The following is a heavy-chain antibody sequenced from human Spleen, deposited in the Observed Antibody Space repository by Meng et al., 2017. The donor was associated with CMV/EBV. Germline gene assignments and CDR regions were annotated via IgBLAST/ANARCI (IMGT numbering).Heavy chain of an antibody. V-gene: IGHV3-11*01. Sequence: GESLKISCVVSGFPFSDYYISWIRQAPGKGLEWISIIRGGGGNIDYADSVKGRFTISRDNAKNSVYLQMNTLRAEDTAVYYCAKDQIGLLPGDPYYDHWGQGTLVTVSS. CDR1: GFPFSDYY. J-gene: IGHJ4*02. D-gene: IGHD6-19*01. CDR2: IRGGGGNI. CDR3: AKDQIGLLPGDPYYDH.